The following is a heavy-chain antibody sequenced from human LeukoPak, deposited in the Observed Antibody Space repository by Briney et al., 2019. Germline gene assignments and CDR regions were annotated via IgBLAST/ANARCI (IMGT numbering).Heavy chain of an antibody. Sequence: GTSLRLSCAASNFIFSHYGMHWVRQAPGKGLEWVAFIRSVKGRFTISRDNSKNTLYLQMNSLRAEDTAVYYCARDWVRSPGMGYWGQGTLVTVSS. CDR2: IRS. CDR1: NFIFSHYG. V-gene: IGHV3-30*02. D-gene: IGHD3-10*01. J-gene: IGHJ4*02. CDR3: ARDWVRSPGMGY.